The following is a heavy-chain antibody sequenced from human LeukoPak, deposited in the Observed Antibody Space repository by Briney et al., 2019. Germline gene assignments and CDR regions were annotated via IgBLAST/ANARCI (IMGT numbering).Heavy chain of an antibody. Sequence: GASVKVSCKASGYTFTNYGVSWVRQAPGQGLEWMGWISAYNGYTNYAQKFQFRVTMTTDTSTSTAYMELRSLTSDDTAVYYCAERWLFYFDYWGQGTLVTVSS. J-gene: IGHJ4*02. CDR1: GYTFTNYG. CDR3: AERWLFYFDY. V-gene: IGHV1-18*01. CDR2: ISAYNGYT. D-gene: IGHD3-22*01.